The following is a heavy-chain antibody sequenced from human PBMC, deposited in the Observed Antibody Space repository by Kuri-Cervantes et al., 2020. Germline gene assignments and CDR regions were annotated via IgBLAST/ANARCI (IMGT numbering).Heavy chain of an antibody. CDR2: IYYSGST. CDR1: GGSISSGGYY. Sequence: SETLSLTCTVSGGSISSGGYYWSWIRQHPGEGLEWIGYIYYSGSTYYNPSLKSRVTISVDTSKNQFSLKLSSVTAADTAVYYCARPRSTSSRGWFDPWGQGTLVTVSS. D-gene: IGHD2-2*01. V-gene: IGHV4-31*03. CDR3: ARPRSTSSRGWFDP. J-gene: IGHJ5*02.